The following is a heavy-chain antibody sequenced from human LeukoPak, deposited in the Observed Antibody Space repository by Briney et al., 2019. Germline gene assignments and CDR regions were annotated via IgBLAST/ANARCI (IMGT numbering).Heavy chain of an antibody. D-gene: IGHD3-10*01. CDR2: IYYSGTT. J-gene: IGHJ4*02. Sequence: PSETLSLTCTVSGGSISNSYYYWGWTRQPPGEALEWIGSIYYSGTTYYKPSLKSRVTISVDTSKNQFSLKLSSVTAADTAVYYCARANMVRGVIIAEYYFDYWGQGTLVTVSS. V-gene: IGHV4-39*07. CDR3: ARANMVRGVIIAEYYFDY. CDR1: GGSISNSYYY.